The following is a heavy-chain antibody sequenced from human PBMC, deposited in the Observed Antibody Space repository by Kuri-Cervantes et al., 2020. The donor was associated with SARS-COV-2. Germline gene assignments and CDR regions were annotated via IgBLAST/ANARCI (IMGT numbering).Heavy chain of an antibody. CDR2: IGRTPYGGTP. J-gene: IGHJ3*02. D-gene: IGHD6-13*01. CDR3: TSVAHHTVGRGCVVEAFDI. CDR1: VFTFDDFA. Sequence: GGSLRPSCIASVFTFDDFAMGWVRQAPGKGLECVGFIGRTPYGGTPEYASSVKGRFTILRDDSKGIAFLQMNSLKTEDTVVYYCTSVAHHTVGRGCVVEAFDIWGQGTVVTVSS. V-gene: IGHV3-49*04.